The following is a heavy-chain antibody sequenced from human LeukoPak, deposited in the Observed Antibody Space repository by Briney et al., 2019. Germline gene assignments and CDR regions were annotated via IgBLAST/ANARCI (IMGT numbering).Heavy chain of an antibody. CDR3: ARGEVYGSGKTDY. V-gene: IGHV3-74*01. D-gene: IGHD3-10*01. CDR2: INSDGSST. CDR1: GFPFSNYW. J-gene: IGHJ4*02. Sequence: GGSLRLSCAASGFPFSNYWMHWVRQAPGKGLVWVSRINSDGSSTDNADSVKGRFTNSRDNAKNTLYLQMNSLRAEDTAVYYYARGEVYGSGKTDYWGQGTLVTVSS.